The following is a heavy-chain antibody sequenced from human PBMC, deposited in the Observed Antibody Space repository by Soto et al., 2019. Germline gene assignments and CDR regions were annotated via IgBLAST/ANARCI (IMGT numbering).Heavy chain of an antibody. CDR1: GFTFSSYG. V-gene: IGHV3-30*18. D-gene: IGHD2-2*01. J-gene: IGHJ4*02. CDR3: ANYCRSTSCFSGGLEH. Sequence: QVQLVESGGGVVQPGRSLRLSCAASGFTFSSYGMHWVRQAPGKGLEWVAVISDDGSNKCYADSVKGRFTISRDNSKNTLYLQMNSLRAEDTAVYYCANYCRSTSCFSGGLEHWGQGTLVTVSS. CDR2: ISDDGSNK.